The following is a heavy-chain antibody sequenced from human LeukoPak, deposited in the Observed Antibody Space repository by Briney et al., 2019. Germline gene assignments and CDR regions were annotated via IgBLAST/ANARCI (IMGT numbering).Heavy chain of an antibody. D-gene: IGHD3-10*01. CDR1: GYTFTSYY. CDR3: ARGGITMVRGVNQNWFDP. J-gene: IGHJ5*02. Sequence: ASVKVSCKASGYTFTSYYMHWVRQAPGQGLEWMGIINPSGGSTSYAQKFQGWVTMTRDTSISTAYMELSRLRSDDTAVYYCARGGITMVRGVNQNWFDPWGQGTLVTVSS. V-gene: IGHV1-46*01. CDR2: INPSGGST.